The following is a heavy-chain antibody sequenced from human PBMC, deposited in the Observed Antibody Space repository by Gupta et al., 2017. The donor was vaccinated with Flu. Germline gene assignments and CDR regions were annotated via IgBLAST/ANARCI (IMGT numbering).Heavy chain of an antibody. Sequence: RQAPGQGLEWVGWISPYNGYTKYAQKVQDRVTMTTETSTSTAYMELRSLRSDDTAVYYCARRRASSGSYWFDPWGQGTLVTVSS. D-gene: IGHD1-26*01. J-gene: IGHJ5*02. CDR2: ISPYNGYT. CDR3: ARRRASSGSYWFDP. V-gene: IGHV1-18*01.